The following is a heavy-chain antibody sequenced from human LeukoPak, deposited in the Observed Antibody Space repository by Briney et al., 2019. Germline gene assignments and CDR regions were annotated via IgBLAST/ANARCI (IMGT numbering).Heavy chain of an antibody. CDR3: ARVRSSGWYGSYIHYYYMDV. V-gene: IGHV1-18*01. J-gene: IGHJ6*03. CDR2: ISAYNGNT. D-gene: IGHD6-19*01. CDR1: GYTFTSYG. Sequence: ASVKVSCKASGYTFTSYGISWVRQAPGQGLEWMGWISAYNGNTNYAQKLQGRVTMTTDTSTSTAYMELRSLRSDDTAVYYCARVRSSGWYGSYIHYYYMDVWGKGTTATISS.